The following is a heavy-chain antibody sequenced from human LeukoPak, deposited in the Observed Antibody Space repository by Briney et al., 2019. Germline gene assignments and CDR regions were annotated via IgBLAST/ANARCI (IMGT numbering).Heavy chain of an antibody. D-gene: IGHD3-10*01. J-gene: IGHJ4*02. Sequence: SETLSLTCAVYGGSFSGYYWSWIRQPPGKGLEWIGEINHSGSTNYNPSLKSRVTISVDTSKNQFSLKLSSVTAADTAVYYCAAYDYYGSGSYFDYWGQGTLVTVSS. CDR3: AAYDYYGSGSYFDY. CDR1: GGSFSGYY. V-gene: IGHV4-34*01. CDR2: INHSGST.